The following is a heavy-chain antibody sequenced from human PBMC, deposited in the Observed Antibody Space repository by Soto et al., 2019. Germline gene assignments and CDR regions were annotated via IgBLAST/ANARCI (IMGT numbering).Heavy chain of an antibody. V-gene: IGHV3-23*01. CDR3: AKENGYSSSWCEFDY. CDR1: GFTFSSYA. D-gene: IGHD6-13*01. Sequence: EVQLLESGGGLVQPGGSLRLSCAASGFTFSSYAMSWVRQAPGKGLEWVSAISGSGGSTYYADSVKSRFTISRDNSKNTMYLQMNSLRAEDTAVDYCAKENGYSSSWCEFDYWGQGTLVTVSS. J-gene: IGHJ4*02. CDR2: ISGSGGST.